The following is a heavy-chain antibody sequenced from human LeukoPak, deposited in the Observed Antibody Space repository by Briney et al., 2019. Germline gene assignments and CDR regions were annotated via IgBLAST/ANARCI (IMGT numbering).Heavy chain of an antibody. J-gene: IGHJ4*02. D-gene: IGHD5-12*01. V-gene: IGHV3-23*01. CDR3: AKSTGYVMNYFDS. CDR2: ISGSGVTT. Sequence: PTGGSLRLSCAASGFTFSSYAMSWVRQAPGKGLEWVLGISGSGVTTYYADSVKGRFTISRDSSMSTLFVQMGSLRAEDTAIYYCAKSTGYVMNYFDSWGQGTLVTVSS. CDR1: GFTFSSYA.